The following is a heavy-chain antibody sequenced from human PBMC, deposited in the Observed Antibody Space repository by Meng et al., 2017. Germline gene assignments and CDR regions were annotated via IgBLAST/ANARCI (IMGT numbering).Heavy chain of an antibody. CDR1: GYNFPDYY. Sequence: GQLVQFGAEVKQPGASVKVSCKPSGYNFPDYYIHWVRQAPGQGLEWMGRIDPKNGDTEYAHKFRGRVTVTGDTSISTAYMELRRLTSDDTAVYYCARDEDISAAGKLFGDYWGQGTLVTVSS. CDR2: IDPKNGDT. V-gene: IGHV1-2*06. CDR3: ARDEDISAAGKLFGDY. J-gene: IGHJ4*02. D-gene: IGHD6-13*01.